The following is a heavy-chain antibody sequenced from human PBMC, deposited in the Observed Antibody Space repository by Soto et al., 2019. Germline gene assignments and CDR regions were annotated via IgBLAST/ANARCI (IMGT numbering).Heavy chain of an antibody. CDR3: ARAPSKLGYCTNGVCYFSTTFDY. CDR2: ISYSGST. CDR1: GGSISNADYY. Sequence: SETLSLTCTVSGGSISNADYYWSWVRQPPGKGLEWIGYISYSGSTYYNPSLKSRVTISLDTSKNQFSLKLSSVTAADTAVYYCARAPSKLGYCTNGVCYFSTTFDYWGQGTLVTVSS. D-gene: IGHD2-8*01. J-gene: IGHJ4*02. V-gene: IGHV4-30-4*01.